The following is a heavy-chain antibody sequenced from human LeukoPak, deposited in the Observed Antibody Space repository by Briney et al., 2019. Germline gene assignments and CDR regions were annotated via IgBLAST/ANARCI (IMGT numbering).Heavy chain of an antibody. CDR1: GFTFSSYA. D-gene: IGHD3-10*01. CDR3: ARDKQGFYGSGIFDY. Sequence: GRSLRLSCAASGFTFSSYAMRWVRQAPGKGLEWVAVISYDGSNKYYADSVKGRFTISRDNSKNTLYLQMNSLRAEDTAVYYCARDKQGFYGSGIFDYWGQGTLVTVSS. J-gene: IGHJ4*02. CDR2: ISYDGSNK. V-gene: IGHV3-30-3*01.